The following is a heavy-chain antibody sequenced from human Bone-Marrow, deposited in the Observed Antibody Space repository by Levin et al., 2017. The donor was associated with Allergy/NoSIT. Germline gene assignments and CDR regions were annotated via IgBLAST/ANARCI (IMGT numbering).Heavy chain of an antibody. CDR3: ARDVKGGNFDY. J-gene: IGHJ4*02. CDR1: GFMFSSDW. V-gene: IGHV3-7*01. D-gene: IGHD1-14*01. CDR2: INQDGRTT. Sequence: QPGGSLRLSCAASGFMFSSDWMTWVRQAPGKGLEWVANINQDGRTTYYLNSLSGRFTISRDNAKNSLYLHLSSLTAEDTAVYYCARDVKGGNFDYWGQGTLVTVSS.